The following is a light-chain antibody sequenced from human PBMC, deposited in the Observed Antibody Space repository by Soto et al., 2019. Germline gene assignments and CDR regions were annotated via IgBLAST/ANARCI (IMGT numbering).Light chain of an antibody. Sequence: EIVLTQSPATLSMSPGERATLSCRASQSVDSYLAWYQQKPGQAPRLLIYDASNRATGIPARFSGSGSGTDFTITISSLEPEDFAVYYCQQRRYWEITFGQGTRLEIK. CDR2: DAS. CDR1: QSVDSY. V-gene: IGKV3-11*01. J-gene: IGKJ5*01. CDR3: QQRRYWEIT.